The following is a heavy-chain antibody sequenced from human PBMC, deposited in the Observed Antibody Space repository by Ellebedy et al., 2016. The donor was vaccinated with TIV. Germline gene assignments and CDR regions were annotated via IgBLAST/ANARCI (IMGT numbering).Heavy chain of an antibody. CDR1: GDPITGSYW. CDR2: IYPGGST. V-gene: IGHV4-4*02. CDR3: ARDLGSGRYPGH. J-gene: IGHJ4*02. D-gene: IGHD3-10*01. Sequence: SETLSLXXAVSGDPITGSYWWSWVRQPPGRGLEWIGEIYPGGSTNYNPSLKSRVTMSIDESKNGFSLKLTSVTAADTAVYYCARDLGSGRYPGHWGQGTLVTVSS.